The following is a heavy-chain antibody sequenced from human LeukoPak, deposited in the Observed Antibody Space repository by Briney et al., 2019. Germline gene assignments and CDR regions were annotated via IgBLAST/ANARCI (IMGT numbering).Heavy chain of an antibody. D-gene: IGHD6-13*01. V-gene: IGHV3-7*01. CDR1: GLTFNTYW. J-gene: IGHJ4*02. CDR2: IKPDESET. Sequence: GGSLRLSCAASGLTFNTYWMTWVRQAPGKGLEWVANIKPDESETYYVDTVKGRFTISRDNAKNLLYLQMNSLRGEDTAVYYCGGFGYEAAVGLWGQGTLVTVSS. CDR3: GGFGYEAAVGL.